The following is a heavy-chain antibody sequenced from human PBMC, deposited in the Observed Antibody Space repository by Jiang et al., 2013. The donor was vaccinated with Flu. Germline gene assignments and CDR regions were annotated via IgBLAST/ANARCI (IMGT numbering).Heavy chain of an antibody. J-gene: IGHJ1*01. CDR3: ARAIDVAAAGTIYFQH. V-gene: IGHV3-64*01. D-gene: IGHD6-13*01. CDR2: ISSNGGST. Sequence: VRQAPGKGLEYIASISSNGGSTYHANSVKGRFTISRDNSKNTLYLQMGGVRAEDMAVYYCARAIDVAAAGTIYFQHWGQGTLVTVSS.